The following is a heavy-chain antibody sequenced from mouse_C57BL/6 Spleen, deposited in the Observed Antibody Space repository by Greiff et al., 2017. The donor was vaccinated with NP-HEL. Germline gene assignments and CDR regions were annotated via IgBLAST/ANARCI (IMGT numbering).Heavy chain of an antibody. Sequence: EVKLMESGPGLVKPSQSLSLTCSVTGYSITSGYYWNWIRQFPGNKLEWMGYISYDGSNNYNPSLKNRISITRDTSKNQFFLKLNSVTTEDTATYYCARERGANLDYWGQGTTLTVSS. V-gene: IGHV3-6*01. CDR1: GYSITSGYY. CDR3: ARERGANLDY. D-gene: IGHD3-1*01. CDR2: ISYDGSN. J-gene: IGHJ2*01.